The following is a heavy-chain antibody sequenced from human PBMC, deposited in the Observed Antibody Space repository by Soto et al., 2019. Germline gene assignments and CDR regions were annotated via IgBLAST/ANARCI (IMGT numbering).Heavy chain of an antibody. CDR3: ATSNGAYSYDTVS. J-gene: IGHJ5*02. CDR1: GGSFSGYY. CDR2: INHSGST. Sequence: SETLSLTCAVYGGSFSGYYWSWIRQPPGKGLEWIGEINHSGSTNYNPSLKSRVTISVDTSKNQFSLKLSSVTAADTAVYYCATSNGAYSYDTVSWGQGTLVTVSS. D-gene: IGHD3-16*01. V-gene: IGHV4-34*01.